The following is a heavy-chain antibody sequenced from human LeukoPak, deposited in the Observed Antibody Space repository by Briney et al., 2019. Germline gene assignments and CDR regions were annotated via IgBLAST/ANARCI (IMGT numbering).Heavy chain of an antibody. CDR3: ARGVKILYSSSSRNWYLDL. J-gene: IGHJ2*01. CDR2: IYSSGST. D-gene: IGHD6-6*01. CDR1: GGSISPYY. V-gene: IGHV4-59*08. Sequence: SQTLSLTCTVSGGSISPYYWSWIRQPPGKGLEWIGYIYSSGSTNYNPSLKSRVTISVDTSKNQFSLKLRSVTAADTAVYYCARGVKILYSSSSRNWYLDLWGRGTLVTVSS.